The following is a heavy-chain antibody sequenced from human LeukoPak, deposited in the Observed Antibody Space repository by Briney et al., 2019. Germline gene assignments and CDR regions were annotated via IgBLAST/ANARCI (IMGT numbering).Heavy chain of an antibody. CDR2: MYYSGDS. Sequence: SETLSLTCNISGVPTTDYYWSWIRLAPRRGLEWIGYMYYSGDSNSNPSLEGRVTMSADTSTNQFSLRLTSVTAADTAIYYCARELPSTGNWFDPWGHGILVTVSS. D-gene: IGHD1-14*01. CDR1: GVPTTDYY. J-gene: IGHJ5*02. CDR3: ARELPSTGNWFDP. V-gene: IGHV4-59*01.